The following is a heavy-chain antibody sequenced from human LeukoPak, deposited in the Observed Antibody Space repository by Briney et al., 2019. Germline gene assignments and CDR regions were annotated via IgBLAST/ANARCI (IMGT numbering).Heavy chain of an antibody. V-gene: IGHV3-48*03. D-gene: IGHD6-13*01. CDR3: ARCRPRYSSNHYYYYMDV. CDR2: ISSSGSTI. CDR1: GFTFSSYE. J-gene: IGHJ6*03. Sequence: QPGGSLRLSCAASGFTFSSYEMNWVRQAPGKGLEWVSYISSSGSTIYYADSVKGRFTISRDNAKNSLYLQMNSLRAEDTAVYYCARCRPRYSSNHYYYYMDVWGKGTTVTVSS.